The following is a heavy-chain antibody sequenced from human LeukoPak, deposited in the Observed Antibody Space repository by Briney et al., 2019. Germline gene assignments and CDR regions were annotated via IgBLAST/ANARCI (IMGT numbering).Heavy chain of an antibody. V-gene: IGHV4-38-2*02. J-gene: IGHJ4*02. Sequence: SETLSLTCSVSGYSITSGYYWGWIRQPPGKGLEWIGSIYHTGNTFYDPSFNSRVTISVDTSKNQFFLSLSSVTAADTAVYYCARYCSSTTCYTRGGDYWGQGTLVTVSS. CDR1: GYSITSGYY. CDR3: ARYCSSTTCYTRGGDY. D-gene: IGHD2-2*02. CDR2: IYHTGNT.